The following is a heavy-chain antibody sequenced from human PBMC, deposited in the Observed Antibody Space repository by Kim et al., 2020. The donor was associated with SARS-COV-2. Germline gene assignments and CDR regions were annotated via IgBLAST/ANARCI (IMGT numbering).Heavy chain of an antibody. Sequence: ASVKVSCKASGYTFSSYAMHWVRQAPGPRLEWMGWINGANGNTEYSHKFQGRVTITRDTSASTAYMELSSLRSEDTAVYYCARSGNWNYDFDYWGQGTLV. J-gene: IGHJ4*02. CDR3: ARSGNWNYDFDY. CDR1: GYTFSSYA. CDR2: INGANGNT. V-gene: IGHV1-3*01. D-gene: IGHD1-7*01.